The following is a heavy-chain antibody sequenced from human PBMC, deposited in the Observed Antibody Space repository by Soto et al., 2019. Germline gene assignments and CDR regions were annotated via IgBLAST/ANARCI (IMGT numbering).Heavy chain of an antibody. CDR2: ISYDGNNK. J-gene: IGHJ6*02. CDR1: GFTFSTYA. CDR3: ARPVEPFYYYGMDV. Sequence: LRLSCAASGFTFSTYAMEWVRQAPGKGLDWVALISYDGNNKYYADSVRGRFTISRDNSKNTLYLQMNTLRPEDTALYFCARPVEPFYYYGMDVWGQGTTVTVSS. V-gene: IGHV3-30-3*01.